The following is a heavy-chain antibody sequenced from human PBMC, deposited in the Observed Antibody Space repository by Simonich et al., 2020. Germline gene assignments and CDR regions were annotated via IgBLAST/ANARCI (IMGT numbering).Heavy chain of an antibody. D-gene: IGHD6-13*01. CDR2: INHSGST. CDR3: ARGLRVAAAGTAFQH. V-gene: IGHV4-34*01. CDR1: GGSFSGYY. Sequence: QVQLQQWGAGLLKPSETLSLTCAVYGGSFSGYYWSWIRQPPGKGLEWIGEINHSGSTNYNPDLKSRVTISVDTYKNQFSLKLSSVTAADTAVYYCARGLRVAAAGTAFQHWGQGTLVTVSS. J-gene: IGHJ1*01.